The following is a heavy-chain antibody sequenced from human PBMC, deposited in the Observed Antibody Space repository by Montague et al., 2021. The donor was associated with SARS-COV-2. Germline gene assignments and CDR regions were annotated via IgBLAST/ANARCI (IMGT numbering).Heavy chain of an antibody. J-gene: IGHJ4*02. Sequence: SETLSLTCAVYGGSFSGYYWSWIRQPPGKGLEWIGEINHSGSTNYNPSLKSRVTISVDTSKNQFSLKLSSVTAVDTAVYYCARDRYSSSWYGQKYYFDYWGQGTLVTVSS. CDR3: ARDRYSSSWYGQKYYFDY. D-gene: IGHD6-13*01. V-gene: IGHV4-34*01. CDR1: GGSFSGYY. CDR2: INHSGST.